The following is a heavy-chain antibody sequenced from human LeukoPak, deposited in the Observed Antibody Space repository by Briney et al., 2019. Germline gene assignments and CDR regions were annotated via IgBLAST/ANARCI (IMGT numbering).Heavy chain of an antibody. D-gene: IGHD3-3*01. CDR1: GGSFSGCY. Sequence: SETLSLTCAVYGGSFSGCYWSWIRQPPGKGLEWIGEINHSGSTNYNPSLKSRVTISVDTSKNQFSLKLSSVTAADTAVYYCARGCGRYYDFSSGYYTFAYYYSGMDVWGQGTTVTVSS. V-gene: IGHV4-34*01. J-gene: IGHJ6*02. CDR2: INHSGST. CDR3: ARGCGRYYDFSSGYYTFAYYYSGMDV.